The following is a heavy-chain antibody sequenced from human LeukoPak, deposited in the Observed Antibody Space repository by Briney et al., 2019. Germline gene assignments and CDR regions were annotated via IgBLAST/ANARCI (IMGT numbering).Heavy chain of an antibody. CDR3: ARDLGDYGDPAVFGY. D-gene: IGHD4-17*01. Sequence: GASVKVSCKASGYTFTSYGISWVRQAPGQGLEWMGWISAYNGNTNYAQKLQGRVTMTTDTSTSTAYMELRSLRSDDTAVYYCARDLGDYGDPAVFGYWGQGTLVTVSS. V-gene: IGHV1-18*01. J-gene: IGHJ4*02. CDR1: GYTFTSYG. CDR2: ISAYNGNT.